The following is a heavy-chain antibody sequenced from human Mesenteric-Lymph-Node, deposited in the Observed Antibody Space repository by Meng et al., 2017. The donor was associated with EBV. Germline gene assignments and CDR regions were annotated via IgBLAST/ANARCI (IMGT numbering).Heavy chain of an antibody. CDR2: INHSGST. Sequence: QVQLRQWGEGLLKLSEPLSLTWAVDGGSFGGYFWNWIRQPPGKGLEWIGEINHSGSTNYNPSLKSRVTISVDTSRNQFSLKLPSVTAADTAVYYCARAGSSGWSDLDYWGQGTLVTVSS. V-gene: IGHV4-34*01. CDR3: ARAGSSGWSDLDY. J-gene: IGHJ4*02. CDR1: GGSFGGYF. D-gene: IGHD6-19*01.